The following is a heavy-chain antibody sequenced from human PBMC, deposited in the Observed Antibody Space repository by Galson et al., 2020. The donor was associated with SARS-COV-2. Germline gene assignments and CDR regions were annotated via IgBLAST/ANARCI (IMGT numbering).Heavy chain of an antibody. CDR1: GFTFSDYY. CDR2: ISSSGSTI. D-gene: IGHD2-15*01. V-gene: IGHV3-11*01. Sequence: GESLKISCVTSGFTFSDYYMSWVRQAPGKGLEWVSYISSSGSTIYYADSMKGRFTISRDNAKNSLYLQMNSLRAEDTAIYYCASRYCSGGSCYFDHWGQGTLVTVSS. J-gene: IGHJ4*02. CDR3: ASRYCSGGSCYFDH.